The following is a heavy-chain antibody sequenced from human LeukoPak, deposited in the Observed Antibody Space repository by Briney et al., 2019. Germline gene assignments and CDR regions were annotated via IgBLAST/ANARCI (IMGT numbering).Heavy chain of an antibody. Sequence: SETLSLTCTVSGGSISSYYWSWIRQPPGKGLEWIGYIYYSGSTNYNPSLKSRVTISVDTSKNQFSLKLSSVTAADTAVYYCARMGRRRWSSLFDYWGQGTLVTVSS. CDR2: IYYSGST. V-gene: IGHV4-59*01. J-gene: IGHJ4*02. D-gene: IGHD4-23*01. CDR3: ARMGRRRWSSLFDY. CDR1: GGSISSYY.